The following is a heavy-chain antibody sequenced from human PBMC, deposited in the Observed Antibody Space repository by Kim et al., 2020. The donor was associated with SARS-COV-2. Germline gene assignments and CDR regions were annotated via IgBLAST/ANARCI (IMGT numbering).Heavy chain of an antibody. Sequence: GGSLRLSCAASGFTFSSYSMNWVRQAPGKGLEWVSSISSSSSYIYYADSVKGRFTISRDNAKNSLYLQMNSLRAEDTAVYYCARDDIVLMVYAIYGMDVWGQGTTVTVSS. J-gene: IGHJ6*02. CDR3: ARDDIVLMVYAIYGMDV. CDR2: ISSSSSYI. D-gene: IGHD2-8*01. CDR1: GFTFSSYS. V-gene: IGHV3-21*01.